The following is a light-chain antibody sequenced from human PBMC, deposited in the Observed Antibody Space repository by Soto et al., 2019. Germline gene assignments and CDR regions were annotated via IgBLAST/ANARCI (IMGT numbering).Light chain of an antibody. V-gene: IGLV1-51*01. J-gene: IGLJ1*01. CDR1: SSNIGGNS. CDR3: GSWDSSLSAYV. CDR2: DDD. Sequence: QSALTQPPSVSAAPGQRVTISCSGSSSNIGGNSVSWYQQLPGTAPKLLIDDDDKRPSGIPDRFSGSKSGTSATLGITGFQTGDEADYYCGSWDSSLSAYVFGTGTKVTVL.